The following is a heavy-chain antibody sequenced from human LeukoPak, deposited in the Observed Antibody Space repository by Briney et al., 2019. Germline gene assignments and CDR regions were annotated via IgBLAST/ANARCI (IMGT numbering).Heavy chain of an antibody. D-gene: IGHD6-13*01. CDR3: ARGEITAAATLGY. CDR2: ISSSSNYK. V-gene: IGHV3-21*01. CDR1: GFPFSSYS. J-gene: IGHJ4*02. Sequence: PGGSLRLSCAASGFPFSSYSMNWVRQTPGKGLEWVSYISSSSNYKCYGDSVKGRFTISRDNAQNLLFLQMSSLRDEDTAVYFCARGEITAAATLGYWGQGTLVTVSS.